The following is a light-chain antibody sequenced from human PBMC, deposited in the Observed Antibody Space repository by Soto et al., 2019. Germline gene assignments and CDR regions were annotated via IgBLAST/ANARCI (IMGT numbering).Light chain of an antibody. CDR3: QHRSNWPSVT. CDR2: DAS. V-gene: IGKV3-11*01. Sequence: EIVLTQSPATLSLSPGDRATLSCRASQSISSSLAWYRHQPGQAPSLLIYDASNRATGTPARFSGSGSGTHFTLTISSLQPEDFGVYYCQHRSNWPSVTFGGGTKVEIK. CDR1: QSISSS. J-gene: IGKJ4*01.